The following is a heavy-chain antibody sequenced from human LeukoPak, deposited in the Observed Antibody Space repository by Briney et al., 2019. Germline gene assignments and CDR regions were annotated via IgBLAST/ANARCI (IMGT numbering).Heavy chain of an antibody. CDR3: ARDTGGATTGVDY. CDR1: GFTFSSYG. V-gene: IGHV3-33*01. D-gene: IGHD1-26*01. CDR2: IWYDGSNK. Sequence: GGSLRLSCAASGFTFSSYGMHWVRQAPGKGLEWVAVIWYDGSNKYYADSVKGRFTISRDNSKNTLYLQMNSLRAEDTAVYYCARDTGGATTGVDYWGQGTLVTVSS. J-gene: IGHJ4*02.